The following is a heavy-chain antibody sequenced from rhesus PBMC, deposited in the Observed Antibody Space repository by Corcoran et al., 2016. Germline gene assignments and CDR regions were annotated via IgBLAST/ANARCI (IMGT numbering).Heavy chain of an antibody. D-gene: IGHD1-14*01. CDR2: IAYRGTT. CDR3: ARGWNGDY. CDR1: GYSISSGYY. Sequence: QVQLQESGPGLVKPSETLSLTCAVSGYSISSGYYWSWIRHPPGKGLEWIAYIAYRGTTTYNPSLKSRVAISRDTSKNQFSLNLRSVTAADTAVYYCARGWNGDYWGQGILVTVSS. V-gene: IGHV4-122*02. J-gene: IGHJ4*01.